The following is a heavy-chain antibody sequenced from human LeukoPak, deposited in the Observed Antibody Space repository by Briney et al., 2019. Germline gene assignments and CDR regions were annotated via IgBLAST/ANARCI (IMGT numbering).Heavy chain of an antibody. CDR1: GFTFSSYG. CDR2: IRYDGSNK. V-gene: IGHV3-30*02. Sequence: GGSLRLSCAASGFTFSSYGMHWVRQAPGKELEWVAFIRYDGSNKYYADSVKGRFTISRDNSKNTLYLQMNSLRAEDTAVYYCAKDRGDYYYMDVWGKGTTVTISS. J-gene: IGHJ6*03. D-gene: IGHD1-26*01. CDR3: AKDRGDYYYMDV.